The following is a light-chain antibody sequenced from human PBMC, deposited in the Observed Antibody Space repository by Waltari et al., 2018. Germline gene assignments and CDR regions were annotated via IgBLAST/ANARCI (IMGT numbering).Light chain of an antibody. J-gene: IGKJ4*01. CDR1: QSVLYSSTNKNY. CDR2: WAS. Sequence: DIVMTQSPDSLAVSLGERATINCKSSQSVLYSSTNKNYLAWYQQKPRQPPKLLIYWASTRESGVPDRFSGSGSGTDFTLTIGSLQPEDFATYYCQQFASYPYTFGGGTKVEIK. CDR3: QQFASYPYT. V-gene: IGKV4-1*01.